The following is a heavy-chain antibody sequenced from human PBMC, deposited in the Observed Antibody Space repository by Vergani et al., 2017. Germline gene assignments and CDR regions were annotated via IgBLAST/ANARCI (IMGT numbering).Heavy chain of an antibody. D-gene: IGHD2-15*01. CDR3: AREGGGGDIVVVVAATFDY. CDR2: ISYDGSNK. CDR1: GFTFSSYA. V-gene: IGHV3-30*04. J-gene: IGHJ4*02. Sequence: QVQLVESGGGLVKPGGSLRLSCAASGFTFSSYAMHWVRQAPGKGLEWVAVISYDGSNKYYADSVKGRFTISRDNSKNTLYLQMNSLRAEDTAVYYCAREGGGGDIVVVVAATFDYWGQGTLVTVSS.